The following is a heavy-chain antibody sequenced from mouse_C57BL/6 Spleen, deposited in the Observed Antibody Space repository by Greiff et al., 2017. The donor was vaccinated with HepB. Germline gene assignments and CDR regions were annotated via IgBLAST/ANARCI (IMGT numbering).Heavy chain of an antibody. D-gene: IGHD1-1*01. V-gene: IGHV6-3*01. Sequence: EVKVEESGGGLVQPGGSMKLSCVASGFTFSNYWMNWVRQSPEKGLEWVAQIRLKSDNYATHYAESVKGRFTISRDDSKSSVYLQMNNLRAEDTGIYYCTGYGSSYWFAYWGQGTLVTVSA. CDR2: IRLKSDNYAT. CDR1: GFTFSNYW. J-gene: IGHJ3*01. CDR3: TGYGSSYWFAY.